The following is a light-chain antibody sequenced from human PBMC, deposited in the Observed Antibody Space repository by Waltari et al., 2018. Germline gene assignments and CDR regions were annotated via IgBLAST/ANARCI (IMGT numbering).Light chain of an antibody. CDR2: NVS. J-gene: IGLJ2*01. Sequence: QSAPTQPASVSGSPGQSITISCTGTTSDVGGYNYVPWYPQHPGKAPKLMIYNVSNRPSGVSNRFSGSKSGNTASLTISGLQAEDEADYYCSSYTSSSTLVVFGGGTKLTVL. CDR3: SSYTSSSTLVV. V-gene: IGLV2-14*03. CDR1: TSDVGGYNY.